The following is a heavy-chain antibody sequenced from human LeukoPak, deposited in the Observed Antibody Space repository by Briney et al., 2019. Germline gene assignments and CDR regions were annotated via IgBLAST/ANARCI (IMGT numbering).Heavy chain of an antibody. J-gene: IGHJ5*02. Sequence: SETLSLTCTVSGGSISTSSYYWGWIRKPPGKGLEWIGILYYTGSIYYNPSLKNQVTMSVDTSKKQCALKLNSVTAADMAVYYCARQGGSPDWFDPWGQGTLVIVSS. CDR2: LYYTGSI. CDR1: GGSISTSSYY. V-gene: IGHV4-39*01. CDR3: ARQGGSPDWFDP. D-gene: IGHD1-26*01.